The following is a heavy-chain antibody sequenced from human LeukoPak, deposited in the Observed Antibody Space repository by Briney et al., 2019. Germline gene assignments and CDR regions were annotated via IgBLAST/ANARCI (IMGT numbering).Heavy chain of an antibody. D-gene: IGHD6-19*01. Sequence: SESLSLTCTVSGDSISSSPYYWGWIRQPPGKGLEWIASISYSGSTYYNPSLKSRVSISADMSKNQFFLKLSSVTAADTAVYYCVRDGTGDSSGWHLWGQGTLVTVSS. CDR2: ISYSGST. J-gene: IGHJ4*02. CDR3: VRDGTGDSSGWHL. CDR1: GDSISSSPYY. V-gene: IGHV4-39*07.